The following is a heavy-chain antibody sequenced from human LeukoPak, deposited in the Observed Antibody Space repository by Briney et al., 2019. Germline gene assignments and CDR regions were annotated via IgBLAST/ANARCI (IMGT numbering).Heavy chain of an antibody. Sequence: GGSLRLSCSASGFTFSDYYMSWIRQAPGKGLEWVSYIRTGVSTIYYADSVKGRFTISRDNAKNSLYLQMNSLRAEDTAVYYCARAQRYSSSWYDYWGQGTLVTVSS. CDR2: IRTGVSTI. D-gene: IGHD6-13*01. CDR3: ARAQRYSSSWYDY. V-gene: IGHV3-11*01. CDR1: GFTFSDYY. J-gene: IGHJ4*02.